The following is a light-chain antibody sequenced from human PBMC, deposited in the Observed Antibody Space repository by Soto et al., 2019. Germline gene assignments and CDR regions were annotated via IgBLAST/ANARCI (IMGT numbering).Light chain of an antibody. CDR3: QQRSNWPLT. J-gene: IGKJ5*01. CDR1: QSLSFN. V-gene: IGKV3-15*01. CDR2: AAS. Sequence: EIVMTQSPATLSVSPGERATLSCRASQSLSFNLAWYQQKPGQAPRLLIYAASTRATGIPARFSGSGSGTEFTLTISSLEPEDFAVYYCQQRSNWPLTFGQGTRLEI.